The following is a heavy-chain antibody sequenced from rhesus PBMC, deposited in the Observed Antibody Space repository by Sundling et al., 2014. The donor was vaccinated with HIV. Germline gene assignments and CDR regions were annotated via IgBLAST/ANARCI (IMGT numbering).Heavy chain of an antibody. Sequence: QVQLQESGPGLVKPSETVSLTCTVSGGSISDNYCWNWIRQTPGKGLEWIGNIYDSNGSTYYSPSLRSRVTISTDTSNNQFSLKLTSVTAADTAVYFCARLTAAKSFDRWGQGVLVTVSS. CDR2: IYDSNGST. CDR1: GGSISDNYC. J-gene: IGHJ4*01. V-gene: IGHV4S9*01. CDR3: ARLTAAKSFDR. D-gene: IGHD6-25*01.